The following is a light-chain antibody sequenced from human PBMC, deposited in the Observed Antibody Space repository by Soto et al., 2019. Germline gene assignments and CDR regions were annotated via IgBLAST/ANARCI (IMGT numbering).Light chain of an antibody. V-gene: IGKV1-13*02. CDR1: QGISSA. CDR3: QQLNSYPLT. CDR2: DAS. Sequence: AIQLTQSPSSLSASVGERVTITCRASQGISSALAWYQQKPGKDPKLLIYDASSLESGVPSRFSGSGSGTDFTLIISSLQPEDFATYYCQQLNSYPLTFGPGTKVDIK. J-gene: IGKJ3*01.